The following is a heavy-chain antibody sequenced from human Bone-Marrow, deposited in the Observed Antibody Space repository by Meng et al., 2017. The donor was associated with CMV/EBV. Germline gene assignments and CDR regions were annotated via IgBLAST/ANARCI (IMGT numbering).Heavy chain of an antibody. CDR1: GFIFSSYA. J-gene: IGHJ6*02. V-gene: IGHV3-30-3*01. CDR3: ARGLYCSSTSCYRFYYYYGMDV. CDR2: ISYDGSNK. D-gene: IGHD2-2*01. Sequence: GESLKISCAASGFIFSSYAMHWVRQAPGKGLEWVAVISYDGSNKYYADSVKGRFTISRDNSKNTLYLQMNSLRAEDTAVYYCARGLYCSSTSCYRFYYYYGMDVWGQGTTVTVSS.